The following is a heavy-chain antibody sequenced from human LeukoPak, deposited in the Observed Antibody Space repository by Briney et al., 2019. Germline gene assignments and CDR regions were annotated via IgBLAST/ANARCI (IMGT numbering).Heavy chain of an antibody. CDR1: GFTFSSYE. CDR3: AREDGDYYFDY. CDR2: ISSSGSTI. D-gene: IGHD3-10*01. V-gene: IGHV3-48*03. Sequence: AGGSLRLSCAASGFTFSSYEMNWVRQAPGKELEWVSYISSSGSTIYYADSVKGRFTISRDNAKNSLYLQMNSLRAEDTAVYYCAREDGDYYFDYWGQGTLVTVSS. J-gene: IGHJ4*02.